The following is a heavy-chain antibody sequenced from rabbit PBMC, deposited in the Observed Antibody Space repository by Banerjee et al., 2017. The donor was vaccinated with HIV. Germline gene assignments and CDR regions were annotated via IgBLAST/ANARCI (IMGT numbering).Heavy chain of an antibody. J-gene: IGHJ4*01. CDR3: ARTHYSGASYFWL. V-gene: IGHV1S45*01. D-gene: IGHD8-1*01. Sequence: QEQLEESGGGLVKPEGSLTLTCTASGFSFSNGYVMCWVRQAPGKGLEWIACINTITGDTVYASWAKGRFTISKTSSTTVTLQMTSLTAADTATYFCARTHYSGASYFWLWGPGTLVTVS. CDR1: GFSFSNGYV. CDR2: INTITGDT.